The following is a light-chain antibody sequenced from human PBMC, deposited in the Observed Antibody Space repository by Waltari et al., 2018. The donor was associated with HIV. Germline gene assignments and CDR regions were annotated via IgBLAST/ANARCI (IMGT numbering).Light chain of an antibody. J-gene: IGLJ1*01. CDR2: EVN. V-gene: IGLV2-23*02. CDR1: RSDVGSYNL. CDR3: CSYAGSRRV. Sequence: QSALTQPASVSGSPGQSITISCTGTRSDVGSYNLVSWYQQYPGKAPKLMLYEVNKRPSGISNRFSGSKSGNTASLTISGLQAEDEADYYCCSYAGSRRVFGTGTKVTVL.